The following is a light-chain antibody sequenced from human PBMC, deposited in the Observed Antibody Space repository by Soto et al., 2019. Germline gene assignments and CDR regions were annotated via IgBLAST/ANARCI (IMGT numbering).Light chain of an antibody. CDR3: QQYNSFSPPWT. CDR2: EAS. V-gene: IGKV1-5*03. Sequence: DVQMTQTPSTLSASVGDTVSITCRASHSVSNGLAWYQQKPGKAPRLLIYEASLLLTGVPSRFSGSASGPDFTLTISGLQPDDFATYYCQQYNSFSPPWTFGQGTTV. J-gene: IGKJ1*01. CDR1: HSVSNG.